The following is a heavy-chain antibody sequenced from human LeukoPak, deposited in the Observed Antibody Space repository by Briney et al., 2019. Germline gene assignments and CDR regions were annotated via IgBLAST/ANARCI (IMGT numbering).Heavy chain of an antibody. CDR1: GFTFSSYW. J-gene: IGHJ3*02. D-gene: IGHD3-3*01. V-gene: IGHV3-7*01. CDR3: ARDTTGDFWSGYYTGAFDI. CDR2: IKQDGSEK. Sequence: GGSLRLSCAASGFTFSSYWMSWVRQAPGKGLEWVANIKQDGSEKYYVDSVKGRFTISRDNAKNPLYLQMNSLRAEDTAVYYCARDTTGDFWSGYYTGAFDIWGQGTMVTVSS.